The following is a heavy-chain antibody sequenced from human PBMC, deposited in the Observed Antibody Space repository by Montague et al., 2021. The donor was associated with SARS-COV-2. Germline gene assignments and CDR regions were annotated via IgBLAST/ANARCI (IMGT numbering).Heavy chain of an antibody. CDR2: AHPSGTT. CDR1: GGSVSSGSFY. J-gene: IGHJ3*01. Sequence: TLSLTCTVSGGSVSSGSFYWTWIRQSAGMGLDWIGRAHPSGTTHYNPSLKTRVTISLDTTNNQLPLKLTSVTAADAAVYYCARGSPITISVNAFDLWGQETMVTVSS. D-gene: IGHD3-9*01. V-gene: IGHV4-61*02. CDR3: ARGSPITISVNAFDL.